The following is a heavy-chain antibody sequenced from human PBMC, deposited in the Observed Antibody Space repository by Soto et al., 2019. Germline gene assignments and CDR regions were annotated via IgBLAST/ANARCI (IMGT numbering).Heavy chain of an antibody. CDR2: IWYDGSNK. D-gene: IGHD5-12*01. CDR3: ARVGLGGDNSGAIDY. Sequence: QVQLVESGGGVVQPGRSLRLSCAASGFTFSSYGMHWVRQAPGKGLEWVAVIWYDGSNKYYADSVKGRFTISRDNSKNTLYLQMNSLRAEDTAVYYCARVGLGGDNSGAIDYWGQGTLVTVSS. CDR1: GFTFSSYG. V-gene: IGHV3-33*01. J-gene: IGHJ4*02.